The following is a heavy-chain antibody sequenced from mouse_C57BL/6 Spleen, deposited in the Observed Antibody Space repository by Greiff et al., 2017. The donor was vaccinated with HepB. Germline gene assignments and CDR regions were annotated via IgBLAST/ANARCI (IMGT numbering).Heavy chain of an antibody. CDR3: ARWDFITTVVAEDY. J-gene: IGHJ2*01. V-gene: IGHV1-26*01. D-gene: IGHD1-1*01. CDR2: INPNNGGT. CDR1: GYTFTDYY. Sequence: EVQLQQSGPELVKPGASVKISCKASGYTFTDYYMNWVKQSHGKSLEWIGDINPNNGGTSYNQKFKGKATLTVDKSSSTAYMELRSLTSEDSAVYYCARWDFITTVVAEDYWGQGTTLTVSS.